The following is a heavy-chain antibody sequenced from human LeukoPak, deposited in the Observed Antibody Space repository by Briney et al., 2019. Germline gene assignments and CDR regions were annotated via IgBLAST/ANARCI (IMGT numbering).Heavy chain of an antibody. CDR1: GFTFSSYG. Sequence: PGGSLRLSCAASGFTFSSYGMRWVRQAPGKGLEWVAVIWYDGSNKYYAHSVKGRFTISRDNSKNTPYLQMNSLRSEDTAVYYCAKEAPYYYGSGSYYPPFDYWGQGTLVTVSS. CDR3: AKEAPYYYGSGSYYPPFDY. CDR2: IWYDGSNK. D-gene: IGHD3-10*01. J-gene: IGHJ4*02. V-gene: IGHV3-33*06.